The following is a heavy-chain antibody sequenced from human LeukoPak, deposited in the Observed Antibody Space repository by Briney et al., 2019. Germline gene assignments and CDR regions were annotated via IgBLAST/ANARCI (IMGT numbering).Heavy chain of an antibody. Sequence: ASVKVSCKASGGTFSSYAINWVRQAPGQGLEWMGGIIPIFGKAKYAQKFQGRVTITADESTSTAYMELSSLRSEDTAVYYCARDRLVGASTCFAYWGRGTLVTVSS. CDR2: IIPIFGKA. CDR3: ARDRLVGASTCFAY. D-gene: IGHD1-26*01. CDR1: GGTFSSYA. J-gene: IGHJ4*02. V-gene: IGHV1-69*01.